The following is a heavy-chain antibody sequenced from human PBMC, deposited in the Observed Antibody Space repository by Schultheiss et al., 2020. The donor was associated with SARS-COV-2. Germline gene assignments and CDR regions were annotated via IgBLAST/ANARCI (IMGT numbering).Heavy chain of an antibody. CDR1: GGSISSSNYY. CDR2: IYYSGNT. Sequence: ESLKISCTVSGGSISSSNYYWGWIRQPPGKGLEWIGSIYYSGNTYYNPSLKSRVTISVDTSKNQFSLKLSSVTAADTAVYYCARVWGYSGYGLDYWGQGTLVTVSS. J-gene: IGHJ4*02. V-gene: IGHV4-39*07. D-gene: IGHD5-12*01. CDR3: ARVWGYSGYGLDY.